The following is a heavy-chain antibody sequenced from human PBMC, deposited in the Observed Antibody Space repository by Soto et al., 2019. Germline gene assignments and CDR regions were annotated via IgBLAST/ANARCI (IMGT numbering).Heavy chain of an antibody. V-gene: IGHV3-15*07. D-gene: IGHD3-22*01. CDR2: IKSKTDGGTT. Sequence: EVQLVESGGGLVKPGGSLRLSCAASGFTFSNAWITWVRQPPGKGLEWVGRIKSKTDGGTTDFAAAVKGIFSVPRDDSQNMVFLQMNSLKTEVTGIEYCNKDSYSTMIVVRFDDWGHGTLVTVTS. J-gene: IGHJ4*01. CDR3: NKDSYSTMIVVRFDD. CDR1: GFTFSNAW.